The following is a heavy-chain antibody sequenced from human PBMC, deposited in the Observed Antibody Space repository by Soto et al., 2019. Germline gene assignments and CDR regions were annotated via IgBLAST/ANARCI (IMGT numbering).Heavy chain of an antibody. V-gene: IGHV1-69*13. CDR2: IIPMFGTG. J-gene: IGHJ5*02. Sequence: GASVKVSCKASGDTSDSFSISWVRQAPGRGLEWMGGIIPMFGTGNYAQKFQGRLTITADESTGTSYMDLKSLRSEDTAVYFCARENRDDNSGWYSSSDWFDPWGQGTLVTVSS. CDR3: ARENRDDNSGWYSSSDWFDP. CDR1: GDTSDSFS. D-gene: IGHD6-19*01.